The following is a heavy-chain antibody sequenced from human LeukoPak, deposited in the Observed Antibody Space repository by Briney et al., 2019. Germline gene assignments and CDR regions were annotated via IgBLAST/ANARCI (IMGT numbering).Heavy chain of an antibody. CDR2: ISSSGSTM. V-gene: IGHV3-48*03. J-gene: IGHJ6*03. CDR3: ARSPAGANYYLDV. D-gene: IGHD1-14*01. Sequence: GGSLRLSCAASGFTFSRYEMNWVRQAPGKGLEWVSYISSSGSTMYYADSVKGRFTISRDNAKNSLSLQLNSLRAEDTAVYYCARSPAGANYYLDVWGKGTTVTISS. CDR1: GFTFSRYE.